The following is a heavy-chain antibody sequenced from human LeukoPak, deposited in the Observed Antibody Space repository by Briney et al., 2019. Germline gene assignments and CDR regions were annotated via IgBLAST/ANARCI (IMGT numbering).Heavy chain of an antibody. CDR1: GASISSGGYH. Sequence: PSETLSLTCTASGASISSGGYHWSWIRQHPGKGLEWIGNDGSTSYNPSLKSRLTISVDTSKNQFSLKLSSVTAADTAIYYCAIYFVDGGGRGTWGQGTLVTVSS. D-gene: IGHD2/OR15-2a*01. V-gene: IGHV4-31*03. CDR3: AIYFVDGGGRGT. CDR2: DGST. J-gene: IGHJ4*02.